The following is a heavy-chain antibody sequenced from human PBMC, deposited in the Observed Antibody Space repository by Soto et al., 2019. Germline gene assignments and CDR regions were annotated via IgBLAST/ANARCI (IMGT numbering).Heavy chain of an antibody. V-gene: IGHV4-59*01. CDR3: ARSRPSVYTYGLEGWFGP. D-gene: IGHD5-18*01. Sequence: SETLSLTCTVSGVSITSYYWNWIRQPPGKGLEWIGYIYYSGSTNYNPSLKSRVTISVDTSKNQFSLRLSSVTAADTAFYYCARSRPSVYTYGLEGWFGPWGQGSLVTVSS. CDR2: IYYSGST. J-gene: IGHJ5*02. CDR1: GVSITSYY.